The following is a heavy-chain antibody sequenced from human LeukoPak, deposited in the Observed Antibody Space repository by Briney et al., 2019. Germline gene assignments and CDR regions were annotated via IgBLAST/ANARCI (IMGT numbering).Heavy chain of an antibody. Sequence: GGSLRLSCAASGFTFSSYAMSWVRQAPGEGLEWVSTINGGGVNTHYADSVGGRFTISRDNSKNTLYLQMNSLRAEDTAVYYCAKDQWSSYGYSAPVDYWGQGTLVTVSS. CDR2: INGGGVNT. CDR1: GFTFSSYA. CDR3: AKDQWSSYGYSAPVDY. D-gene: IGHD5-18*01. V-gene: IGHV3-23*01. J-gene: IGHJ4*02.